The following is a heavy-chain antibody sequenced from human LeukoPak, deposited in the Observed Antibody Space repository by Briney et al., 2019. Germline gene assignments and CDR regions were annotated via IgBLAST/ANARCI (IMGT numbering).Heavy chain of an antibody. CDR3: AKDQRRGYCSSTSCYIDY. Sequence: GGSLRLSCAASGFTFSSYAMTWVRQAPGKGLEWVSAISGSADSTYYADSVKGRFTISRDSSKNTLYLQMNSLRAEDTAVYYCAKDQRRGYCSSTSCYIDYWGQGTLVTVSS. V-gene: IGHV3-23*01. D-gene: IGHD2-2*02. J-gene: IGHJ4*02. CDR2: ISGSADST. CDR1: GFTFSSYA.